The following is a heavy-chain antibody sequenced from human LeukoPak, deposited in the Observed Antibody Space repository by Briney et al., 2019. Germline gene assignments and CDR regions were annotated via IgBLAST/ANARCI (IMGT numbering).Heavy chain of an antibody. CDR3: ATSSTSCCDY. CDR2: ISTDGSST. Sequence: GGSLRLSCAASGLTFSSYWMHWVRQAPGKGLVWVSRISTDGSSTSYADSVKGRFTISRDNAKNILYLQMNSLSVEDTAVYYWATSSTSCCDYWGQGTLVTVSS. V-gene: IGHV3-74*01. J-gene: IGHJ4*02. D-gene: IGHD2-2*01. CDR1: GLTFSSYW.